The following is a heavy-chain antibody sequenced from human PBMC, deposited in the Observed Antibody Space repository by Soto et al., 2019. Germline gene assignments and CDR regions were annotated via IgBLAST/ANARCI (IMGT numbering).Heavy chain of an antibody. CDR3: AHRPSYCSGGSCYSGFDY. CDR1: GFSLSTSGVG. Sequence: QITLKESGPTLVKPTQTLTLTCTFSGFSLSTSGVGVGWIRQPPGQALEWLALIYWDDDKRYSPSLKSRLTITKDPSKNQVVLTMTNMDPVDTATYYCAHRPSYCSGGSCYSGFDYWGQGTLVTVSS. V-gene: IGHV2-5*02. D-gene: IGHD2-15*01. J-gene: IGHJ4*02. CDR2: IYWDDDK.